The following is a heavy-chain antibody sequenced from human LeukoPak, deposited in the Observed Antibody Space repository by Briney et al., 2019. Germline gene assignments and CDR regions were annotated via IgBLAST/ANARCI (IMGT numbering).Heavy chain of an antibody. CDR2: IQGAGNT. J-gene: IGHJ4*02. CDR3: AKDRLREGTVITLDF. V-gene: IGHV3-53*01. D-gene: IGHD4-17*01. Sequence: GGSLRLSCAASGFTVSSNYMSWVRQAPGKGLEWVSVIQGAGNTYYADSVKGRFTISRDSSNKTLSLQMNSLSAADTAVYYCAKDRLREGTVITLDFWGQGTLVTVSS. CDR1: GFTVSSNY.